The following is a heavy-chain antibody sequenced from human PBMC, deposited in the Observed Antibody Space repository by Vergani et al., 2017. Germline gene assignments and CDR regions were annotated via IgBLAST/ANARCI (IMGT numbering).Heavy chain of an antibody. CDR2: ITPGGST. V-gene: IGHV1-46*03. J-gene: IGHJ4*02. Sequence: VQLVQSGTEVKKPGASVKIACKTSGYTFTNHHLHWVRQAPGQGLEWMGIITPGGSTDYGPKFQGRATMTRDTSTRTVYMELSSLRSEDTAVYYCARIQNWNYVAVFDYWGQGTLVTVSS. CDR1: GYTFTNHH. CDR3: ARIQNWNYVAVFDY. D-gene: IGHD1-7*01.